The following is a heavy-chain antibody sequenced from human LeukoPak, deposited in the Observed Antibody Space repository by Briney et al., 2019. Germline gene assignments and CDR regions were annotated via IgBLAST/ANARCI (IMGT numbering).Heavy chain of an antibody. Sequence: PGGSLRLSCVASGFAFSNAWMSWVRQAPGKGLEWVGRIKGKTDGGTTDYAAPVKGRFTISRDDSKNTLYLQMNSLKTEDTAVYYCTTGGYGGQFDYWGQGTLVTVSS. J-gene: IGHJ4*02. CDR2: IKGKTDGGTT. CDR1: GFAFSNAW. CDR3: TTGGYGGQFDY. V-gene: IGHV3-15*01. D-gene: IGHD5-12*01.